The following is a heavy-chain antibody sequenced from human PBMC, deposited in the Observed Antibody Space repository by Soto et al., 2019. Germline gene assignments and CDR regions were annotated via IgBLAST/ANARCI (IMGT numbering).Heavy chain of an antibody. CDR2: MYNTGST. CDR3: ARDLWGYCGTDCYPLDV. V-gene: IGHV4-59*01. J-gene: IGHJ6*02. CDR1: GGSFSPNY. D-gene: IGHD2-21*02. Sequence: SETLSLTCTVSGGSFSPNYWAWIRQPPGKGLEWIGYMYNTGSTVYNPSFKSRVTISVDTSKNQFSLKLNSVTAADTAVYYCARDLWGYCGTDCYPLDVWGQGTTVTVSS.